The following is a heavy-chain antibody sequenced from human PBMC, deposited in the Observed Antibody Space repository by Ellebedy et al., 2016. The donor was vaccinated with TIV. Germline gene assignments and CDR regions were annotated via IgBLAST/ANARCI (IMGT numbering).Heavy chain of an antibody. Sequence: GESLKISXAASGFIFSSYAMHWVRQAPGKGLEWVAIISYDGIKKYYADSVKGRFTISRDNSKNTLYLQMNSLRAEDTAVYYCAFLSPVPILHYGMDVWGQGTTVTVSS. J-gene: IGHJ6*02. CDR3: AFLSPVPILHYGMDV. D-gene: IGHD2-15*01. CDR1: GFIFSSYA. V-gene: IGHV3-30*03. CDR2: ISYDGIKK.